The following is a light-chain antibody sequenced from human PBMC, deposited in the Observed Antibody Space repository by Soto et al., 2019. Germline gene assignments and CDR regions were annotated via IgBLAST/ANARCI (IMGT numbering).Light chain of an antibody. V-gene: IGLV1-44*01. CDR1: SSNIGDNP. J-gene: IGLJ1*01. Sequence: QSVLTQPPSASGPPGQRITISCSVSSSNIGDNPVNWYQQLPGAAPKLLIYINDQRPSGVPDRFSGSKSGTSASLAISGLQPEDEADYYCDAWDESLNALFGTGTKV. CDR2: IND. CDR3: DAWDESLNAL.